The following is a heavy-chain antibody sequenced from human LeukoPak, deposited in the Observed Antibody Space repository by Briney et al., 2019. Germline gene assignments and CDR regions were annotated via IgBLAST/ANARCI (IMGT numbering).Heavy chain of an antibody. CDR2: ISAYNGNT. D-gene: IGHD1-26*01. V-gene: IGHV1-18*01. J-gene: IGHJ4*02. Sequence: ASVKVSCKASGYTFTSYGISWVRQAPGQGLEWMGWISAYNGNTNYAQKLQGRVTITTDTSTSTAYMELRSLGSDDTAVYYCARWGPVGATEYWGQGTLVTVSS. CDR1: GYTFTSYG. CDR3: ARWGPVGATEY.